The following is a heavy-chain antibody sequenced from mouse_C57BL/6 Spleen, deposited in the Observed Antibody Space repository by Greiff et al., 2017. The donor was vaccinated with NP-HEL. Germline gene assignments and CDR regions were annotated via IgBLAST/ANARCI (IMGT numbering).Heavy chain of an antibody. Sequence: VQLQQSGAELVKPGASVKLSCKASGYTFTSYWMQWVKQRPGQGLEWIGEIDPSDSYTNYNQKFKGKATLTVDTSSSTAYMQLSSLTSEDSAVYYCARFPHYYGSLYYFDSWGQGTTLTVSS. D-gene: IGHD1-1*01. CDR2: IDPSDSYT. CDR3: ARFPHYYGSLYYFDS. V-gene: IGHV1-50*01. CDR1: GYTFTSYW. J-gene: IGHJ2*01.